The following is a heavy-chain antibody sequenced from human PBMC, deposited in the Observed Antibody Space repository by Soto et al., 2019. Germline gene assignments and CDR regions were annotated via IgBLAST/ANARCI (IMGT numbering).Heavy chain of an antibody. CDR3: VRWYLEWFQPKDFYFYYDGMDV. D-gene: IGHD3-3*01. CDR1: GGSISSGDYD. J-gene: IGHJ6*02. CDR2: IFHSRRT. Sequence: PSETLSLTGTVSGGSISSGDYDWSWIRQPPGKGLEWIGTIFHSRRTNYNPSLMSRATISVDTSKNLLSLKLRSVTAADTAVYFCVRWYLEWFQPKDFYFYYDGMDVWGQGTTVTVSS. V-gene: IGHV4-30-4*01.